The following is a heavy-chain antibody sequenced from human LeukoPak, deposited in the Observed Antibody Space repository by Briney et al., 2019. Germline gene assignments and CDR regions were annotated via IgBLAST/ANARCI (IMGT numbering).Heavy chain of an antibody. CDR3: ARDTVPGDSFDI. Sequence: SETLSLTCAVYGGSFSGYYWSWIRQPPGKGLEWIGYINYRGSAYYNPSLKSRVTISVDTSKNQFSLKLTSVTAADTAVYYCARDTVPGDSFDIWGQGTMVTVSS. CDR2: INYRGSA. V-gene: IGHV4-34*09. CDR1: GGSFSGYY. J-gene: IGHJ3*02.